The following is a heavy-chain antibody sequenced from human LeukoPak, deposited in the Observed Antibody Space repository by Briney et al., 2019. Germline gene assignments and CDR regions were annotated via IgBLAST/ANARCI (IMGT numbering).Heavy chain of an antibody. Sequence: VASVKVSCKASGYTFTSYGISWVQQAPGQGLEWMGWISAYNGNTNYAQKLQGRVTMTTDTSTSTAYMELRSLRSDDTAVYYCARPSGGSCYGCYYYGMDVWGQGTTVTVSS. D-gene: IGHD2-15*01. CDR1: GYTFTSYG. CDR2: ISAYNGNT. CDR3: ARPSGGSCYGCYYYGMDV. V-gene: IGHV1-18*01. J-gene: IGHJ6*02.